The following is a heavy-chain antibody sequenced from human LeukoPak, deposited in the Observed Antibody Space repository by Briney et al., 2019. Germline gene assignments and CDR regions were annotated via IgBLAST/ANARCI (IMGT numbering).Heavy chain of an antibody. CDR1: GFTFSSYA. J-gene: IGHJ4*02. CDR2: ISYDGSNK. CDR3: ARGSPLSLGDSEPFDY. D-gene: IGHD4-17*01. V-gene: IGHV3-30-3*01. Sequence: GGSLRLSCAASGFTFSSYAMHWVRQAPGKGLEWVAVISYDGSNKYYADSVKGRFTISRDNSKNTLYLQMNSLRAEDTAVYYCARGSPLSLGDSEPFDYWGQGTLVTVSS.